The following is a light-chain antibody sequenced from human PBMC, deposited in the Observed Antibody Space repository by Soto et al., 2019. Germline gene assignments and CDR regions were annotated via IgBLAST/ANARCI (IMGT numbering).Light chain of an antibody. V-gene: IGKV3-15*01. J-gene: IGKJ4*01. CDR1: QSVSSN. Sequence: EKVMTQSPATLSVSPGERATLSCRASQSVSSNLAWYQQKPGLAPRLLIYGGFTRATGIPARFSGSGSGTEFTLTISSLQSEDFAVYYCQQYYDWPLTFGGGTKVEI. CDR3: QQYYDWPLT. CDR2: GGF.